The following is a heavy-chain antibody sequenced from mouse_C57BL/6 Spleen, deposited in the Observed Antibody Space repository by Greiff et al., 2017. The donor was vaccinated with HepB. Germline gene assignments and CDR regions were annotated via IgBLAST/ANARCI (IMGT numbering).Heavy chain of an antibody. J-gene: IGHJ1*03. CDR2: ISNGGGST. CDR3: ARHRDGYWYFDV. D-gene: IGHD2-3*01. V-gene: IGHV5-12*01. CDR1: GFTFSDYY. Sequence: EVMLVESGGGLVQPGGSLKLSCAASGFTFSDYYMYWVRQTPEKRLEWVAYISNGGGSTYYPDTVKGRFTISRDNAKHTLYLQMSRLKSEDTAMYYCARHRDGYWYFDVWGTGTTVTVSS.